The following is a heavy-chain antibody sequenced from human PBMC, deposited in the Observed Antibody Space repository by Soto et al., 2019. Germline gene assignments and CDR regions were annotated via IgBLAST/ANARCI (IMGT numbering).Heavy chain of an antibody. CDR2: IIPIFGTA. J-gene: IGHJ5*02. Sequence: SVKVSCKASGGTFSSYAISWVRQAPGQGLEWMGGIIPIFGTANYAQKFQGRVTITADESTSTAFMELSSLRFEDTVVYYCASISGLVVVAATPTWNWFDPWGQGALVTVSS. CDR1: GGTFSSYA. D-gene: IGHD2-15*01. CDR3: ASISGLVVVAATPTWNWFDP. V-gene: IGHV1-69*13.